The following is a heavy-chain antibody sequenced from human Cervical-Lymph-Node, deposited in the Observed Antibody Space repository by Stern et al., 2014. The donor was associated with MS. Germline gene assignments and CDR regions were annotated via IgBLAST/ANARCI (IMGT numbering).Heavy chain of an antibody. CDR1: GYTFTGYY. V-gene: IGHV1-2*02. Sequence: VQLVESGAEVKKPGASVKVSCKASGYTFTGYYMHWVRQAPGQGLEWMGRINPNSGGTKYAQKFQGRVTMTRDTAIRPAYIEQRRLRSDDTAVYYCARGVGATWEDAFDIWGQGTMVTVSS. D-gene: IGHD1-26*01. J-gene: IGHJ3*02. CDR3: ARGVGATWEDAFDI. CDR2: INPNSGGT.